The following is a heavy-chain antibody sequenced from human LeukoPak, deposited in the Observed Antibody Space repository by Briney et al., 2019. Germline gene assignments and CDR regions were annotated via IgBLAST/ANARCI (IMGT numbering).Heavy chain of an antibody. D-gene: IGHD3-22*01. Sequence: GSLRLSCAASGFTFSSYSMNWVRQAPGKGLEWVSSISSSSSYIYYADSVKGRFTISRDNAKNSLYLQMNSLRAEDTAVYYCARENYYDSSGYYSSRPVDYWGQGTLVTVSS. CDR3: ARENYYDSSGYYSSRPVDY. CDR2: ISSSSSYI. CDR1: GFTFSSYS. V-gene: IGHV3-21*01. J-gene: IGHJ4*02.